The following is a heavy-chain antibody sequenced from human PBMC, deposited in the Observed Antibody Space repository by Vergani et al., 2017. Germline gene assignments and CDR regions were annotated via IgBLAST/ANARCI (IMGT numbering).Heavy chain of an antibody. J-gene: IGHJ4*02. CDR3: ARYAPFVPAASFDY. CDR1: Y. V-gene: IGHV4-30-4*08. D-gene: IGHD2-2*01. Sequence: YWIGWVRQIPGKGLEWIGYIYYSGSTYYNPSLKSRVTISVDTSKNQFSLKLSSVTAADTAVYYCARYAPFVPAASFDYWGQGTLVTVSS. CDR2: IYYSGST.